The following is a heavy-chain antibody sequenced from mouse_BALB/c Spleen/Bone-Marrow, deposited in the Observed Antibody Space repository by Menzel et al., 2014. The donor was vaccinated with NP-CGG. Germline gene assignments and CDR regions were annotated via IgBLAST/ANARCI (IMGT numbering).Heavy chain of an antibody. CDR1: GYASTNYL. CDR3: ARREDYDLDY. D-gene: IGHD2-4*01. J-gene: IGHJ2*01. V-gene: IGHV1-54*01. Sequence: QVHVKQSGAELVRPGTSVKVSCKASGYASTNYLIEWVKQRPGQGLEWIGVINPGSGGTNYNEKFKGKATLTADKSSSTAYMQLSSLTSDDSAVYFCARREDYDLDYWGQGTTLTVSS. CDR2: INPGSGGT.